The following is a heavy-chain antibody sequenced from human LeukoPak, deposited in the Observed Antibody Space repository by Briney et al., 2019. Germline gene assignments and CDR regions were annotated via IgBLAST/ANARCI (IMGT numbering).Heavy chain of an antibody. D-gene: IGHD6-13*01. Sequence: GGSLRLSCAASGFTFSSYGMHWVRQAPGKGLEWVAVIWYDGSNKYYADSVKGRFTISRDNSKNTLYLQMNSLRAEDTAVYYCARDRAATDLDYWGQGTLVTVSS. J-gene: IGHJ4*02. CDR1: GFTFSSYG. CDR3: ARDRAATDLDY. CDR2: IWYDGSNK. V-gene: IGHV3-33*01.